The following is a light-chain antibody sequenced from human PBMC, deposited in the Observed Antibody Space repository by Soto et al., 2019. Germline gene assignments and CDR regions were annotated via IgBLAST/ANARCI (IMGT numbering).Light chain of an antibody. CDR1: QIVSTNY. J-gene: IGKJ2*01. Sequence: EIVLTQSPGTLSWSPGERATLSCRTSQIVSTNYLAWYQQKPGQAPRLLIYGASNRATGIPDRFSGSGSGTDFTLTINRLEPEDFAVYYCQQYGSSETFGQGTKLEIK. CDR2: GAS. V-gene: IGKV3-20*01. CDR3: QQYGSSET.